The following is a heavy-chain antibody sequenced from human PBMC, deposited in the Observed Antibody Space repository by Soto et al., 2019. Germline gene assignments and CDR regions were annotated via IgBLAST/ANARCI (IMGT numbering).Heavy chain of an antibody. V-gene: IGHV1-18*01. CDR3: ARDLGGFPDY. J-gene: IGHJ4*02. Sequence: QGQLVPSGAEVKKPGASVKVSCKASVYPFTSYGISWVRQAPGQGLEWMGWISTHNGNTRYEQKLQGRVTMTTDTSTSTAYMELRSLRSDDTAVYYCARDLGGFPDYWGQGTLVTVSS. CDR2: ISTHNGNT. CDR1: VYPFTSYG. D-gene: IGHD5-12*01.